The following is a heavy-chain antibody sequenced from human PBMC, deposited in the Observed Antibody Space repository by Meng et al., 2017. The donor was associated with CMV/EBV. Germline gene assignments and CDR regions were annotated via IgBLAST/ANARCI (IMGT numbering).Heavy chain of an antibody. J-gene: IGHJ4*02. Sequence: QITLEESGPTLVKPTQTLTLTCTFSGFSLSTSGVGVGWIRPPPGKALEWLALIYWDDDKRYSPSLKSRLTITKDTSKNQVVLTMTNMDPVDTATYYCAHLDTAKLHFDYWGQGTLVTVPQ. CDR3: AHLDTAKLHFDY. D-gene: IGHD5-18*01. V-gene: IGHV2-5*02. CDR2: IYWDDDK. CDR1: GFSLSTSGVG.